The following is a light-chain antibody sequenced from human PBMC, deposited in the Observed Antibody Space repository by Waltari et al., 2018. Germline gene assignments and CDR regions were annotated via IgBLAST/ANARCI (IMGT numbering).Light chain of an antibody. CDR3: CSYAGSYTYV. CDR2: DVT. J-gene: IGLJ1*01. V-gene: IGLV2-11*01. CDR1: ASDVGGYDF. Sequence: QSDLTQPRSVSGSPGQPVPISGSGTASDVGGYDFVYWYQQYPGKAPNLIFFDVTKRPSGVPDRFSRSKSGNTASLTIPRLQAEDEAGYYCCSYAGSYTYVFGSGTNVTVL.